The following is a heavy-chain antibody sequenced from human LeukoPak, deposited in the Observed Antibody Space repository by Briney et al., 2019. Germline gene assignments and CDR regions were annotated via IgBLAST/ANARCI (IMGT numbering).Heavy chain of an antibody. V-gene: IGHV1-8*01. CDR1: GYTFTSYD. CDR3: ARMEVPAAPGDYGMDV. J-gene: IGHJ6*02. CDR2: MNPNSGNT. D-gene: IGHD2-2*01. Sequence: ASVKVSCKASGYTFTSYDINWVRQATEQGLEWMGWMNPNSGNTGYAQKFQGRVTMTRNTSISTAYMELSSLRSEDTAVYYCARMEVPAAPGDYGMDVWGQGTTVTVSS.